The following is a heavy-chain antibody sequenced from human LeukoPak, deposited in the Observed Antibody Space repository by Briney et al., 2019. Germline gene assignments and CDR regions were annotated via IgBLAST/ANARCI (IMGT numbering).Heavy chain of an antibody. CDR3: ARSKQAEHY. CDR1: GFTFSSYW. CDR2: INACGSSI. J-gene: IGHJ4*02. V-gene: IGHV3-74*03. Sequence: GGSLTLSCAASGFTFSSYWKHWLRQAPGNAREWVARINACGSSITYADSVNGRFTISRDNAKNPQYHQTDSLRADDTGVYYGARSKQAEHYWGQGTLDSVSS.